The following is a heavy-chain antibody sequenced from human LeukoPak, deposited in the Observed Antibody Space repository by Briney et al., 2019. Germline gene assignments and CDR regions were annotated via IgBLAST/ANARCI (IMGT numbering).Heavy chain of an antibody. CDR2: IYYSGST. J-gene: IGHJ4*02. CDR3: ARGGSRWLRQSKGPFDY. D-gene: IGHD5-12*01. CDR1: GGSISSYY. V-gene: IGHV4-59*01. Sequence: SETLSLTCTVSGGSISSYYWSWIRQPPGKGLEWIGYIYYSGSTNYNPSLKSRVTISVDTSKNQFSLKLSSVTAADTAVYHCARGGSRWLRQSKGPFDYWGQGTLVTVSS.